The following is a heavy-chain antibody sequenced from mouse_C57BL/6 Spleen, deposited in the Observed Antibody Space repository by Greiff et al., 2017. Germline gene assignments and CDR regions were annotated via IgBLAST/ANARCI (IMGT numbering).Heavy chain of an antibody. V-gene: IGHV1-85*01. CDR1: GYTFTSYD. CDR3: ARGFITTVVGSYYFDY. J-gene: IGHJ2*01. D-gene: IGHD1-1*01. Sequence: VQLQQSGPELVKPGASVKLSCKASGYTFTSYDINWVKQRPGQGLEWIGWIYPRDGSTKYNEKFKGKATLTVDTSSSTAYMELHSLTSEDSAVYFCARGFITTVVGSYYFDYWGQGTTLTVSS. CDR2: IYPRDGST.